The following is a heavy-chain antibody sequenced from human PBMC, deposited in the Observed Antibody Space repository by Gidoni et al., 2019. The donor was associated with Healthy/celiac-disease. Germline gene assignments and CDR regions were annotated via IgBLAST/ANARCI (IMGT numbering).Heavy chain of an antibody. J-gene: IGHJ4*02. CDR1: GGSISSSSYY. V-gene: IGHV4-39*01. CDR3: ARHLTLTGSGSYLFDY. D-gene: IGHD3-10*01. CDR2: IYYSGST. Sequence: QLQLQESGPGLVKPSETLSLTCTVSGGSISSSSYYWGWIRQPPGKGLEWIGSIYYSGSTYYNPSLKSRVTISVDTSKNQFSLKLSSVTAADTAVYYCARHLTLTGSGSYLFDYWGQGTLVTVSS.